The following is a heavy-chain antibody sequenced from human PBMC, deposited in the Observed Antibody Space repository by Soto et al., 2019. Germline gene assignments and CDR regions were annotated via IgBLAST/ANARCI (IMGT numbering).Heavy chain of an antibody. CDR1: GGSISSYY. V-gene: IGHV4-59*01. J-gene: IGHJ5*02. CDR2: IYYSGST. Sequence: PSETLSLTCTVSGGSISSYYWSWIRQPPGKGLEWIGYIYYSGSTNYNPSLKSRVTISVDTSKNQFSLKLSSVTAADTAVYYCASMIAAYRTHWFDPWGQGTLVTVSS. D-gene: IGHD3-22*01. CDR3: ASMIAAYRTHWFDP.